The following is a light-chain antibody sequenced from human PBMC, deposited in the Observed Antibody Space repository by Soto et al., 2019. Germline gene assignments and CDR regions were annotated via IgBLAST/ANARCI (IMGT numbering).Light chain of an antibody. CDR1: QTVRNNY. V-gene: IGKV3-20*01. Sequence: EIVLTQSPGTLSLSPVERATLSCRASQTVRNNYLAWYQQKPGQAPRLLIYGASSRATGIPDRFSGSGSGTDFTLTISRLEPEDFAVYYCQQYGSSPPLTFGGGTKVDI. J-gene: IGKJ4*01. CDR3: QQYGSSPPLT. CDR2: GAS.